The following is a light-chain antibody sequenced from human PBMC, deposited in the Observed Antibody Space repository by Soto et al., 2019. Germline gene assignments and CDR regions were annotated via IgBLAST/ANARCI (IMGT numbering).Light chain of an antibody. CDR1: QSVNSA. J-gene: IGKJ4*01. CDR3: QQYNNWPLT. CDR2: GAS. V-gene: IGKV3-15*01. Sequence: EIVMTQSPATLSVSPGERATLSCRASQSVNSALAWYRQKPGQAPRLLIYGASTRATGIPARFSGSGSGTEFTLTISSLQSEDFAVYDCQQYNNWPLTFGGGTKVEIK.